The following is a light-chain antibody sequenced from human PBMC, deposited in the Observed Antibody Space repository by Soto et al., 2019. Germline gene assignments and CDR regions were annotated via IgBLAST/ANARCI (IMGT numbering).Light chain of an antibody. V-gene: IGLV2-14*03. J-gene: IGLJ2*01. CDR3: SSYTSIIAVV. CDR2: DVT. CDR1: SNDIGAYNY. Sequence: QPVLTQPASVSGSPGQSITISCTGTSNDIGAYNYVSWYQQHPGKAPKLLIYDVTNRPSGISDRFSGSKSGRTASLTISGLQPEDEADYYCSSYTSIIAVVFGGGTKVTVL.